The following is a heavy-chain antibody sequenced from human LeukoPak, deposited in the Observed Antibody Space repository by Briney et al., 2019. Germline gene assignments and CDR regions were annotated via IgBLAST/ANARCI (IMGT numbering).Heavy chain of an antibody. CDR1: GFTFSSYG. CDR3: ARVLSGYYYVLGFEI. D-gene: IGHD3-22*01. CDR2: ISYDGSNK. V-gene: IGHV3-30*03. J-gene: IGHJ3*02. Sequence: GRSLRLSCAASGFTFSSYGMHWVRQAPGKGLEWLAVISYDGSNKSYADSVKGRFTISRDNSKNTLYLQMNSLRAEDTAVYYCARVLSGYYYVLGFEIWGQGTMVTVSS.